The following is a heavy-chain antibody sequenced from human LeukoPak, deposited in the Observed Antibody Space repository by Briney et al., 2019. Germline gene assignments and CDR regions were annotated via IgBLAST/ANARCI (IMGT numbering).Heavy chain of an antibody. CDR1: GGSNSSYY. CDR2: IYYSGST. J-gene: IGHJ4*02. D-gene: IGHD2-2*01. V-gene: IGHV4-59*01. CDR3: ARKRRGYCSSTSCYEEDDY. Sequence: SETLSLXCTVSGGSNSSYYWSWIRQPPGKGLEWIGYIYYSGSTNYNPSLKSRVTISVDTSKNQFSLKLSSVTAADTAVYYCARKRRGYCSSTSCYEEDDYWGQGTLVTVSS.